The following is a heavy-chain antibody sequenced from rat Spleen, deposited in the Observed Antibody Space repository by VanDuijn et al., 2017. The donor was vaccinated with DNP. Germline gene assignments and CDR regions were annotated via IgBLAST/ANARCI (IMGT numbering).Heavy chain of an antibody. D-gene: IGHD5-1*01. CDR2: ISYDGSST. V-gene: IGHV5-29*01. CDR3: AKDGRLGGFDY. Sequence: EVQLVESDGGLVQPGRSLKLSCAASGFTFSSFGMAWVRQAPTKGLEWVATISYDGSSTYYRDSVKGRFIISRNNAKSTLYLQVNSLRSEDTATYYCAKDGRLGGFDYWGQGVMVTVSS. J-gene: IGHJ2*01. CDR1: GFTFSSFG.